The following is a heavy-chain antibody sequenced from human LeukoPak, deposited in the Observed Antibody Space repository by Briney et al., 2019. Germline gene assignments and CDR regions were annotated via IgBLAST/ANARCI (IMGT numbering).Heavy chain of an antibody. CDR2: IHTSGNT. D-gene: IGHD2-2*01. CDR3: ARQGRAAMHDY. V-gene: IGHV4-61*09. CDR1: GGSISSGSYC. Sequence: SETLSLTCTVSGGSISSGSYCWSWIRQPAGKGLEWIGHIHTSGNTNYNSSLKSRVTISVDTSKNQFSLKLSSVTAADTAVYYCARQGRAAMHDYWGQGTLVTVSS. J-gene: IGHJ4*02.